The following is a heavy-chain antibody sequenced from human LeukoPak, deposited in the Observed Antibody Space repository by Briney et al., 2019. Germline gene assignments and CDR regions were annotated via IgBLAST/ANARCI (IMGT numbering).Heavy chain of an antibody. CDR3: AREASGNYHVFDS. CDR2: ITNSGRST. Sequence: AGGSLRLSCEASGFSFSNYFRSWIRQAPGKGLEWVSYITNSGRSTNYADAVKGRFTISRDNAKKSVYLEMTDLRAEDTAVYYCAREASGNYHVFDSWGQGTLVTVSS. D-gene: IGHD1-26*01. J-gene: IGHJ4*02. CDR1: GFSFSNYF. V-gene: IGHV3-11*04.